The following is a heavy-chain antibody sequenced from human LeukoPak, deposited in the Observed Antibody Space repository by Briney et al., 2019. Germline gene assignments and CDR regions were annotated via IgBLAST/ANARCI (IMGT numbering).Heavy chain of an antibody. CDR3: AKDTIAAALLIDY. CDR2: ISYDGSNK. D-gene: IGHD6-13*01. J-gene: IGHJ4*02. CDR1: GFTFSSYG. V-gene: IGHV3-30*18. Sequence: PGGSLRLSCAASGFTFSSYGMHWVRQAPGKGLEWVAVISYDGSNKYYADSVKGRFTISRDNSKNTLYLQMNSLRAEDTAVYYCAKDTIAAALLIDYWGQGTLVTVSS.